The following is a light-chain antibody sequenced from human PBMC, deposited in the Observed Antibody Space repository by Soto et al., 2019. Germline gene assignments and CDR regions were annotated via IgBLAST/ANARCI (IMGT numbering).Light chain of an antibody. CDR2: AAS. CDR3: QQSYNTPYT. J-gene: IGKJ2*01. CDR1: QSISSY. V-gene: IGKV1-39*01. Sequence: DIQMTQSPSSLSASVGDRVTITCRASQSISSYLNWYQQKPGKAPKLLIYAASSLQSGVPSRFSGSGSGTDFTLTISSLQPEDSATYYCQQSYNTPYTFGQGTKVDIK.